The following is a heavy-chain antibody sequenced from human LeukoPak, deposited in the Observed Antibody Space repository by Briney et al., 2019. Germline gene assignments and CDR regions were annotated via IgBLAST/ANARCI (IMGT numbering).Heavy chain of an antibody. D-gene: IGHD3-16*01. V-gene: IGHV4-59*01. Sequence: PSETLSLTCTVSGGSISSYYWSWIRQPPGKGLEWIGYIYYSGSTNYNPSLKSRVTISVDTSKNQFSLKLSSVTAADTAVYYCVRESVKSLGLFDPWGQGTLVTVSS. J-gene: IGHJ5*02. CDR2: IYYSGST. CDR1: GGSISSYY. CDR3: VRESVKSLGLFDP.